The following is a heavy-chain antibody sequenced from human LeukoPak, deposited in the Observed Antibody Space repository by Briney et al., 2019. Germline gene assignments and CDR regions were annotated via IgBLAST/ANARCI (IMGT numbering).Heavy chain of an antibody. CDR3: ARGVRYFDY. J-gene: IGHJ4*02. CDR2: ISSSSSTI. D-gene: IGHD4-17*01. CDR1: GFTFSSYV. V-gene: IGHV3-48*02. Sequence: GGSLRLSCAASGFTFSSYVMTWVRQAPGKGLEWVSYISSSSSTIYYADSMKGRFTISRDNAKNSLYLQMNSLRDEDTAIYYCARGVRYFDYWGQGTLVTVSS.